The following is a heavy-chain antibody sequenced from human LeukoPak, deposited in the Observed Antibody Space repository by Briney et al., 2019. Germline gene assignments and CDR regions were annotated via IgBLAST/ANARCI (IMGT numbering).Heavy chain of an antibody. J-gene: IGHJ4*02. V-gene: IGHV3-30*18. D-gene: IGHD4-17*01. CDR1: GCTFSSHA. CDR3: AKNEFITTVTMPRY. CDR2: ISYGGSNK. Sequence: GGSLRLSCAASGCTFSSHAMLWVRQAPGKGLAWVAAISYGGSNKYYGDAVKGRFTISRDNAKNMLYLKMNSLRAEDTAVYYCAKNEFITTVTMPRYWGQGTLVTVSS.